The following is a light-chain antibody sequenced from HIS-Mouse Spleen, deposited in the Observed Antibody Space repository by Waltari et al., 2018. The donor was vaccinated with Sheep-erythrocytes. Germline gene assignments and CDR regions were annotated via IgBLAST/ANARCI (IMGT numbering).Light chain of an antibody. Sequence: SYELTQPPSVSVSPGQTASITCLGEKLGEKYACWYQQKPGQSPVLVIYQDSKRPSGIPERFSGSNSGNTATLTISGTQAMDEADYYCQAWDSSTEVFGGGTKLTVL. CDR2: QDS. CDR1: KLGEKY. V-gene: IGLV3-1*01. J-gene: IGLJ2*01. CDR3: QAWDSSTEV.